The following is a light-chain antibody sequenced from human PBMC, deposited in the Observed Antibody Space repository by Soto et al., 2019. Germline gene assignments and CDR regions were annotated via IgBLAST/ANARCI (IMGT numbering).Light chain of an antibody. CDR3: SSFTTSSTLVV. Sequence: QSALTQPASVSGSPGQSITISCTGTSSDIGGYNFVSWYQHHPGKAPKLMIYEVNNRPSGVSSRFSGSKSGNTASLTISGLQTEDEDDYYCSSFTTSSTLVVFGGGTKLTVL. CDR2: EVN. V-gene: IGLV2-14*01. CDR1: SSDIGGYNF. J-gene: IGLJ2*01.